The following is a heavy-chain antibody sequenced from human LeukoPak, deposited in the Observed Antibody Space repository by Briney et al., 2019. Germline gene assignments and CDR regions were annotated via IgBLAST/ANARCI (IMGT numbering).Heavy chain of an antibody. CDR2: ISSSSSYI. D-gene: IGHD6-13*01. CDR3: ARLVRQQLASPLDY. V-gene: IGHV3-21*01. CDR1: GFTFSTYS. Sequence: GGSLRLSCAASGFTFSTYSMNWVRQAPGEGLEWVSPISSSSSYIYSADSVKGGFTISRDNAKNSLYLQMHSLRADDTAVYYCARLVRQQLASPLDYWGQGTLVTVSS. J-gene: IGHJ4*02.